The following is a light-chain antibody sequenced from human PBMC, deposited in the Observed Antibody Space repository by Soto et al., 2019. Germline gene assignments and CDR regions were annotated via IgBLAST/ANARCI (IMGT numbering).Light chain of an antibody. Sequence: EIVLTQSPGTLSLSPGERATLSCRASQSVSSSYLAWYQQKPGQAPRLLIYGASSRATGIPDRFSGSGSGTDFTLTISSLEPEDFAVYYCQQRSNWGLTFGGGTTVDIK. CDR2: GAS. CDR3: QQRSNWGLT. J-gene: IGKJ4*01. V-gene: IGKV3D-20*02. CDR1: QSVSSSY.